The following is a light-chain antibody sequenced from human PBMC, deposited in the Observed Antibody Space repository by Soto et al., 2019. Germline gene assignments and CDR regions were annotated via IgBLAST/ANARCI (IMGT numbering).Light chain of an antibody. V-gene: IGKV3-15*01. CDR1: QSVSSN. Sequence: EIVMTQSPATLSLSPGKRATLSCRASQSVSSNLAWYPQKPGQATRLLIYGASTRATGITARFSGSGSGTELTLTISSLHSEEFSVYYCLQYNDWLCPFGQGTKVDIK. J-gene: IGKJ2*01. CDR2: GAS. CDR3: LQYNDWLCP.